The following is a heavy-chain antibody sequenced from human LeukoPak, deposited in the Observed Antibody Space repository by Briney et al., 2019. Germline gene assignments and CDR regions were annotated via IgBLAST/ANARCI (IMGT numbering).Heavy chain of an antibody. D-gene: IGHD6-6*01. CDR2: FYHSGGP. CDR1: GYSISSGYY. Sequence: SETLSLTCTVSGYSISSGYYWGWIRQPPGKGLEWIGNFYHSGGPYYNPSLKSRVTISVDTSKNQFSLKLSSVTAADTAVYYCARGEYSSSSGSNWGQGTLVTVSS. CDR3: ARGEYSSSSGSN. J-gene: IGHJ4*02. V-gene: IGHV4-38-2*02.